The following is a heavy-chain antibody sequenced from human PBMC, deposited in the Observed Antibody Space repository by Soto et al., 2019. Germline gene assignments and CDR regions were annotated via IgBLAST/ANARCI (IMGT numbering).Heavy chain of an antibody. CDR2: INRSGGGT. V-gene: IGHV1-46*02. CDR1: GYIFNSYN. J-gene: IGHJ4*02. CDR3: ARGNYDSSGNSYFDY. Sequence: ASVKVSCKASGYIFNSYNMYWVRQAPGQGLEWMGIINRSGGGTSYAQKFQGRVTMTTDTSTSTVYMELSSLRSEDSAVFYCARGNYDSSGNSYFDYWGQGTLVT. D-gene: IGHD3-22*01.